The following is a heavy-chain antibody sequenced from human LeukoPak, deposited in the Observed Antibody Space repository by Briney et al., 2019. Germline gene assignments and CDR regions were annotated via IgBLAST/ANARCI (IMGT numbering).Heavy chain of an antibody. CDR3: ATNPNSYGPDY. CDR1: GDTFTGHY. V-gene: IGHV1-2*06. J-gene: IGHJ4*02. Sequence: ASVKVSCKASGDTFTGHYMHWVRQAPGQGLEWMGRIDPNSGVTNLAQKFQGRVTMTRDTSVSTAYMELSGLGSDDTAVYYCATNPNSYGPDYWGQGTLVTVSS. CDR2: IDPNSGVT. D-gene: IGHD5-18*01.